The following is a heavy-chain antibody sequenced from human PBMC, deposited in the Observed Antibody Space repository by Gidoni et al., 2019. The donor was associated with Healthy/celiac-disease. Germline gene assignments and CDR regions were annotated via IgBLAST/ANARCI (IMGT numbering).Heavy chain of an antibody. V-gene: IGHV1-69*04. CDR2: IIPILGIA. CDR1: GGTFSSYA. Sequence: QVQLLQSGAEVKKPGSSVKVSCKASGGTFSSYAISWVRQAPGQGLEWMGRIIPILGIANYAQKFQGRVTITADKSTSTAYMELSSLRSEDTAVYYCARDYGELELPWELRDWGQGTMVTVSS. D-gene: IGHD1-7*01. CDR3: ARDYGELELPWELRD. J-gene: IGHJ3*01.